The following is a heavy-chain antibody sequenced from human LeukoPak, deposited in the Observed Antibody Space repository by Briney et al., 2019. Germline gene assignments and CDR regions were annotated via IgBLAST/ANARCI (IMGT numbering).Heavy chain of an antibody. CDR1: GFTFSTYN. J-gene: IGHJ5*01. CDR3: ARNLDS. Sequence: GGSLRLSCSASGFTFSTYNMNWVRQAPGKGLEWVSFIGTSSGAIYYADSVKGRFTISRDNARKSLYLQMNSLRDEDTAVYYCARNLDSWGQGALVSVSS. CDR2: IGTSSGAI. V-gene: IGHV3-48*02.